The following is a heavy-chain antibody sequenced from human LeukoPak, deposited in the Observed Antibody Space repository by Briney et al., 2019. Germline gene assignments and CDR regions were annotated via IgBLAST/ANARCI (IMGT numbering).Heavy chain of an antibody. D-gene: IGHD3-10*01. CDR3: ASAPTMGLWFVP. Sequence: GASVKLSCKASGYTFTSYCISWVRQAPGQGLEWMGWINAYDSNTNYAHNVKGRVTITTATSTNTAYMQLMSLRADDTAVYYCASAPTMGLWFVPWGERALVTVSS. V-gene: IGHV1-18*04. CDR1: GYTFTSYC. CDR2: INAYDSNT. J-gene: IGHJ5*02.